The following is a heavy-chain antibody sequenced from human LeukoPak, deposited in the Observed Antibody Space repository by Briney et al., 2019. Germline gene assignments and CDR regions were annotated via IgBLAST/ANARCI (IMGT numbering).Heavy chain of an antibody. D-gene: IGHD5-12*01. V-gene: IGHV4-59*08. CDR2: IYYSGST. J-gene: IGHJ4*02. CDR1: GGSISSYY. Sequence: PSETLSLTCTVSGGSISSYYWSWIRQPPGKGLEWIGYIYYSGSTNYNPSLKSRVTISVDTSKNQFSLKLSSVTAADTAVYYCARHRYSGYDSGKNRIFDYSGQGTLVTVSS. CDR3: ARHRYSGYDSGKNRIFDY.